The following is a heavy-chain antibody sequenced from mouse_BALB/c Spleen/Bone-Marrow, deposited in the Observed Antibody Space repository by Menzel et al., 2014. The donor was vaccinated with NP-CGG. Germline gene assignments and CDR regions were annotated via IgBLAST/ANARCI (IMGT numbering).Heavy chain of an antibody. V-gene: IGHV1-31*01. CDR1: GCSFTGYY. CDR3: ARSSYYAMDY. J-gene: IGHJ4*01. Sequence: VQLQQSGPELVKPGASVKISCKASGCSFTGYYMHWVKQSHVKSLEWIGRINPYNGATSYNQNFKDKASLTVDKSSSTAYMELHSLTSEDSAVYYCARSSYYAMDYWGQGTSVTVSS. CDR2: INPYNGAT.